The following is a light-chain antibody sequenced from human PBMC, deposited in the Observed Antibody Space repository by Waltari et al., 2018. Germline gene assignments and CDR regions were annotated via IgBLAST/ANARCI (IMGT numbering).Light chain of an antibody. J-gene: IGKJ4*01. CDR1: QRVYTD. V-gene: IGKV3-11*01. Sequence: EVVLTQSPATLSLSPGDTATRSCRASQRVYTDLAWYQQTPGQPPRLLIYEGKYRATGIPARFSGSGSGTDFTLTISSLEPADFALYFCQHRHNWPPEFTFGGGTKVEI. CDR3: QHRHNWPPEFT. CDR2: EGK.